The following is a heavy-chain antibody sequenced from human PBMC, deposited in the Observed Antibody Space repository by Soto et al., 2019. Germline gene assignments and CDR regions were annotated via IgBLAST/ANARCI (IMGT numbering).Heavy chain of an antibody. CDR3: AREGAITFGGLRNWSDP. V-gene: IGHV3-48*01. CDR2: ISSSSSTI. D-gene: IGHD3-16*01. CDR1: GFTFSSYS. Sequence: PGGSLRLSCAASGFTFSSYSMNWVRQAPGKGLEWVSYISSSSSTIYYADSVKGRFTISRDNAKNSLYLQMNSLRAEDTAVYYCAREGAITFGGLRNWSDPWGQGTLVTVSS. J-gene: IGHJ5*02.